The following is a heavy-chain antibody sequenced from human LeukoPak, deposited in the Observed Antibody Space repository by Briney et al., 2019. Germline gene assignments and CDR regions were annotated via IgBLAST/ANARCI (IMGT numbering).Heavy chain of an antibody. CDR2: IRYDGSNK. D-gene: IGHD3-22*01. CDR1: GFTFSNYG. V-gene: IGHV3-30*02. Sequence: GGSLRLSCAASGFTFSNYGMHWVRQAPGKGLEWVAFIRYDGSNKYYADSVKGRFTISRDNSKNTLYLQMNSLRAEDTAVYYCARDPRDYYDSSGSNWFDPWGQGTLVTVSS. CDR3: ARDPRDYYDSSGSNWFDP. J-gene: IGHJ5*02.